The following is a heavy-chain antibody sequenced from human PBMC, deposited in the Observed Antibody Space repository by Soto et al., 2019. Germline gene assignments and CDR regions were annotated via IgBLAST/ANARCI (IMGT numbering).Heavy chain of an antibody. CDR1: GFTFSSYA. CDR2: ISGSGGST. CDR3: AKSTGDVKTYYDFWSGVPGPYYYYYYMDV. D-gene: IGHD3-3*01. Sequence: GGSLRLSCAASGFTFSSYAMSWVRQAPGKGLEWVSAISGSGGSTYYADSVKGRFTISRDNSKNTLYLQMNSLRAEDTAVYYCAKSTGDVKTYYDFWSGVPGPYYYYYYMDVWGKGTTVTVSS. V-gene: IGHV3-23*01. J-gene: IGHJ6*03.